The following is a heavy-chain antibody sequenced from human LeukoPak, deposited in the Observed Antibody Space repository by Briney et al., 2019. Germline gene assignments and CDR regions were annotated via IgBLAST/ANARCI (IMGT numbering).Heavy chain of an antibody. V-gene: IGHV3-48*01. Sequence: GGSLRLSCAASGSSFSDYSMNWVRQAPGKGLAWISYIIGDSSTIYYADSVKGRFTISRDNAKNSLYLQMNSLRAEDTAVYYCARDGGSGWPSENWGQGTLVTVSS. CDR3: ARDGGSGWPSEN. CDR2: IIGDSSTI. CDR1: GSSFSDYS. J-gene: IGHJ4*02. D-gene: IGHD6-19*01.